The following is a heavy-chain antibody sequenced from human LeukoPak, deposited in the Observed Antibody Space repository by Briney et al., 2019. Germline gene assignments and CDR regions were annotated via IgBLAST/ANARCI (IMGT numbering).Heavy chain of an antibody. V-gene: IGHV3-33*01. D-gene: IGHD3-10*01. CDR1: GFTFSDHG. Sequence: GRSLRLSCAASGFTFSDHGMHWVRQAPGKGLEWVAIIWYNGSKKYYAESVKGRFTISRDNSKNTLYLQMSSRRAEDTAVYYCARDPYGSGGGYFDYWGQGTLVTVSS. J-gene: IGHJ4*02. CDR2: IWYNGSKK. CDR3: ARDPYGSGGGYFDY.